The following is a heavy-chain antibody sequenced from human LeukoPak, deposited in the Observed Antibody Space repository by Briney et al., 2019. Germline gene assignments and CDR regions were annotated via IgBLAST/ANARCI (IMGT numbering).Heavy chain of an antibody. V-gene: IGHV1-18*01. D-gene: IGHD6-13*01. CDR1: GYTFTGYG. J-gene: IGHJ4*02. CDR2: ISAYNGNT. CDR3: ARNKRAAASYYFDY. Sequence: ASVKVSCKASGYTFTGYGISWVRQAPGQGLEWMGWISAYNGNTNYAQKLQGRVAMTTDTSTTTAYMELRSLRSDDTAMYYCARNKRAAASYYFDYWGQGTLVTVSS.